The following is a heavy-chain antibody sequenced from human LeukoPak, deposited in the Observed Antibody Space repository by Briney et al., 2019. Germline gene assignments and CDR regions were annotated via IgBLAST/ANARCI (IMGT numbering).Heavy chain of an antibody. V-gene: IGHV4-61*02. Sequence: SETLSLTCTVSGDSISSGDYYWSWIRQPAGKGLEWIGRIYTSGSTNYNPSLKSRVTISVDTSKNQFSLKLSSVTAADTAVYYCARDGNSYGLDYWGQGTLVTVSS. CDR2: IYTSGST. CDR1: GDSISSGDYY. D-gene: IGHD5-18*01. CDR3: ARDGNSYGLDY. J-gene: IGHJ4*02.